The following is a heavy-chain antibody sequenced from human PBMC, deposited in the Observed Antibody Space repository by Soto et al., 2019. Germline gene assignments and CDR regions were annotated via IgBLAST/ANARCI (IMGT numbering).Heavy chain of an antibody. D-gene: IGHD1-26*01. CDR1: GFTFSNAW. CDR2: IKSKTDGGTT. Sequence: PGGSLRLSCAASGFTFSNAWMNWVRQAPGKGLEWVGRIKSKTDGGTTDYAAPVKGGFTISRDDSKNTLYLQMNSLKTEDTAVYYCTAGAAVGHYYYMDVWGKGTTVTVSS. CDR3: TAGAAVGHYYYMDV. V-gene: IGHV3-15*07. J-gene: IGHJ6*03.